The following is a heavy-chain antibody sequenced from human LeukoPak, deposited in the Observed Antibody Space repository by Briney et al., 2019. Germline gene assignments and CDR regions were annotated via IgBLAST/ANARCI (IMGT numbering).Heavy chain of an antibody. Sequence: GRSLRLLCAASGFTFSSYAMHWVRQAPGKELEWVAVISYDGSNKYYADSVKGRFTISRDNSKNTLYLQMNSLRGEDTAVYYCARDPVAAAENYYYYYMDVWGKGTTVTVSS. J-gene: IGHJ6*03. D-gene: IGHD6-13*01. CDR1: GFTFSSYA. CDR2: ISYDGSNK. CDR3: ARDPVAAAENYYYYYMDV. V-gene: IGHV3-30*01.